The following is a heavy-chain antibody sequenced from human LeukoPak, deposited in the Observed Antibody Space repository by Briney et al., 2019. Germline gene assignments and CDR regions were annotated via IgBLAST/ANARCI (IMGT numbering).Heavy chain of an antibody. J-gene: IGHJ4*02. V-gene: IGHV4-59*12. CDR2: IYYSGNT. D-gene: IGHD4-17*01. Sequence: SETLSLTCTVSGGSISSYYWSWIRQPPGKGLEWIGYIYYSGNTNYNPSLKSRATISVDTSKNQFSLELSSVTAADTAVYYCARLGTNYGDYRFAFWGQGTLVTVSS. CDR1: GGSISSYY. CDR3: ARLGTNYGDYRFAF.